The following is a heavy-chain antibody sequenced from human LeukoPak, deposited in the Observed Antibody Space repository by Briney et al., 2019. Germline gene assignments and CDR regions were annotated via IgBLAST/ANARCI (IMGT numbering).Heavy chain of an antibody. CDR2: ISSSGSTI. D-gene: IGHD5-18*01. Sequence: GGSLRLSCAASGITFSDYYMSWIRQAPGKGLEWVSYISSSGSTISYADSVKGRFTISRDNAKNSLYLQMNSLRAEDTAVYYCARAYIYGYYYFDYWGQGTLVTVSS. CDR1: GITFSDYY. CDR3: ARAYIYGYYYFDY. V-gene: IGHV3-11*01. J-gene: IGHJ4*02.